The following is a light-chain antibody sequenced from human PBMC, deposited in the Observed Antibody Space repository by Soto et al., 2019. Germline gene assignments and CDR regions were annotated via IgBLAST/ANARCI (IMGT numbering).Light chain of an antibody. V-gene: IGLV2-14*01. CDR1: SSDVGGYNY. CDR2: DVS. CDR3: SSYTSSSTVV. J-gene: IGLJ2*01. Sequence: QSALTQPASVSGSPGQSSTISFTGTSSDVGGYNYVSWYQQHPGKAPKLMIYDVSNRPSGVSNRFSGSKSGNTASLTISGLQAEDEADYYCSSYTSSSTVVFGGGTQLTVL.